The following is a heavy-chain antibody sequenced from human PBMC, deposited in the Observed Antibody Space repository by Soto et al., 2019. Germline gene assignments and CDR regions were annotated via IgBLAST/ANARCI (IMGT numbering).Heavy chain of an antibody. CDR3: ARGKFYAFGI. CDR2: IYYSGST. D-gene: IGHD3-3*01. Sequence: SETLCLTCAVSGGSISSYYWSWIRQPPGKGLEWIGYIYYSGSTNYNPSLNSRVTISLDRSKNQFSLRLSSVAAADTAVYYCARGKFYAFGIWGQGTMVTVSS. V-gene: IGHV4-59*12. J-gene: IGHJ3*02. CDR1: GGSISSYY.